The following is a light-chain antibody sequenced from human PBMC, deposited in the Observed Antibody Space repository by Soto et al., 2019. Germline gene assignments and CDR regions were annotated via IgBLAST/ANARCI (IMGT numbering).Light chain of an antibody. CDR3: AAWDDSLSGAYV. CDR2: SNN. V-gene: IGLV1-47*02. J-gene: IGLJ1*01. Sequence: QSVLTQPPSASGTPGQRVTISCSGSSSNIGSNYVYWYQQLPGTAPKLLIYSNNQRPSGVPDRFSGSKSGTSASLAISGLRSEDEADYYCAAWDDSLSGAYVFGTGTKLIVL. CDR1: SSNIGSNY.